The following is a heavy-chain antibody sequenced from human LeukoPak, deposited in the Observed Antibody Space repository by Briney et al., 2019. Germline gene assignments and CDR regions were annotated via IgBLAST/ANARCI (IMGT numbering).Heavy chain of an antibody. CDR1: GFTFSSCA. V-gene: IGHV3-23*01. D-gene: IGHD6-13*01. Sequence: GGSLRLSCAASGFTFSSCAMNWVRQAPGKGLEWVSGISGSGGITHYADSVRGRFTISRDNSKNTLYLQMNRLRAEDTAVYYCAKVPLIAAPKHFDYWGQGTLVTVSS. CDR3: AKVPLIAAPKHFDY. CDR2: ISGSGGIT. J-gene: IGHJ4*02.